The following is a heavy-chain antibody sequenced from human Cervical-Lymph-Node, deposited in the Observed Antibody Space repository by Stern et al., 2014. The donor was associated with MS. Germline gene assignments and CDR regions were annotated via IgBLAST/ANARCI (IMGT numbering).Heavy chain of an antibody. CDR1: GFTVSNNY. CDR3: ATRNIETRGY. CDR2: IYSGSNT. V-gene: IGHV3-66*02. D-gene: IGHD6-6*01. J-gene: IGHJ4*02. Sequence: EVQLVESGGGLVQPGGSLRLSCAASGFTVSNNYMTWVRQGPGMGLEWVSLIYSGSNTYYSDSVKGRFTISRDNSKNTLYLQMNSLRPEDTAVYYCATRNIETRGYWGQGALVTVSS.